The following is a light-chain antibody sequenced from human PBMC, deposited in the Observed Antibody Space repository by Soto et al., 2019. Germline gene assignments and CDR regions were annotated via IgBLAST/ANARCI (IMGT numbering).Light chain of an antibody. CDR1: SSDVGGYNY. Sequence: QSALTQPASVSGSPGQSITISCTGTSSDVGGYNYVSWYQQHPGKAPKVIIYGVTHRPSGVSNRFSGSKSVNTASLTISGLQAEDAADYYCCSYTTTNTLVFGGGTKLTVL. CDR2: GVT. V-gene: IGLV2-14*01. J-gene: IGLJ2*01. CDR3: CSYTTTNTLV.